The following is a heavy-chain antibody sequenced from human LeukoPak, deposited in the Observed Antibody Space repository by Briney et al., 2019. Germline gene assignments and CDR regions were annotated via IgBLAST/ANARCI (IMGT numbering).Heavy chain of an antibody. Sequence: SETLSLTCTVSGGSISSYYWSWIRQPPGKGLEWIGYIYYSGSTNYNPSLKSRVTISVDTSKNQFSLKLSSVTAADTAVYYCARATLGDYYYMDVWGKGTTVTVSS. D-gene: IGHD5-12*01. V-gene: IGHV4-59*01. CDR2: IYYSGST. CDR3: ARATLGDYYYMDV. CDR1: GGSISSYY. J-gene: IGHJ6*03.